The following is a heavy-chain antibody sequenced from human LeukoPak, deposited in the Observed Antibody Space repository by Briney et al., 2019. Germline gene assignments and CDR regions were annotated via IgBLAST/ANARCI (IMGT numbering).Heavy chain of an antibody. CDR3: ARGRIAVAGTYDY. Sequence: GSLRLSCAASGFTFSSYVMHWVRQAPGKGLEWIGSIYHSGSTYYNPSLKSRVTISVDTSKNQFSLKLSSVTAADTAVYYCARGRIAVAGTYDYWGQGTLVTVSS. CDR2: IYHSGST. J-gene: IGHJ4*02. V-gene: IGHV4-38-2*01. D-gene: IGHD6-19*01. CDR1: GFTFSSYV.